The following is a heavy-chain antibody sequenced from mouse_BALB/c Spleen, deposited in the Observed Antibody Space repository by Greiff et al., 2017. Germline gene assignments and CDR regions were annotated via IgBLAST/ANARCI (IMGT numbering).Heavy chain of an antibody. CDR1: GYTFPDYN. V-gene: IGHV1S29*02. CDR3: TRGNYGSSSLFAY. D-gene: IGHD1-1*01. CDR2: IYPYNGGT. J-gene: IGHJ3*01. Sequence: EVQLQQSGPELVKPGASVKISCKASGYTFPDYNMHWVKQSHGKSLEWIGDIYPYNGGTGYNQKFKSKATLTVDNSSSTAYMELRSLTNEDSAVYYCTRGNYGSSSLFAYWGQGTLVTVSA.